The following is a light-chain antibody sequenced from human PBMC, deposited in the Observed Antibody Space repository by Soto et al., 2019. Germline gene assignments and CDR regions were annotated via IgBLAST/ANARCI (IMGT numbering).Light chain of an antibody. V-gene: IGKV1-33*01. Sequence: DLQMTQSPSSLSASVGDRVTITCQASQDISNYLNWYQQKPGKAPKLLIYDASNLETGVPSRFSGSGSGKRFTFTISSLQPEDIATYYCQQYDNSPITFGQGTRLEIK. J-gene: IGKJ5*01. CDR2: DAS. CDR1: QDISNY. CDR3: QQYDNSPIT.